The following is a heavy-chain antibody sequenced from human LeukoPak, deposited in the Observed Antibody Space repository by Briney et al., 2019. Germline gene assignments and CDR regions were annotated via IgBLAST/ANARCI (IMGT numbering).Heavy chain of an antibody. Sequence: GESLRLSCAASGFTFSAYWMTWVRQAPGKGLEWVANIKQDGSEKYYVDSVKGRFTISRDNAKNSLYLQMNSLRAEDTAVYYCARDRLVTDFWSGYYGLNWFDPWGQGTLVTVSS. D-gene: IGHD3-3*01. J-gene: IGHJ5*02. CDR1: GFTFSAYW. CDR2: IKQDGSEK. CDR3: ARDRLVTDFWSGYYGLNWFDP. V-gene: IGHV3-7*01.